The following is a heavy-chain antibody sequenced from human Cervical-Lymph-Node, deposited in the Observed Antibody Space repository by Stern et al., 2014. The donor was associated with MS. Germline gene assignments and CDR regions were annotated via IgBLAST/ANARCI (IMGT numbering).Heavy chain of an antibody. D-gene: IGHD3-16*02. CDR1: GYRFSTFY. J-gene: IGHJ4*02. Sequence: QVQLEQSGAEVKKPGDSVKVSCKASGYRFSTFYLHWLRQAPGQGLQWIGRFHPGSAAQNSSQTFQVRSTMTRERSIQTAYMALSGLRSDDTAVYYCARIYCSGDECYHSFDTWGQGTLVTVSS. CDR3: ARIYCSGDECYHSFDT. V-gene: IGHV1-2*06. CDR2: FHPGSAAQ.